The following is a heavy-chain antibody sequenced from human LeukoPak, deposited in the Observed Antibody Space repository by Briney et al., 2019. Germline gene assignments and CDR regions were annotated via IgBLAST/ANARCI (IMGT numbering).Heavy chain of an antibody. CDR3: ARSRYIPFGELEF. Sequence: SETLSLTGTVSGGSISSSSYYWGWILQPPGKGLEWIGSIYYSGSTYYNPSLKSRVTISVDTSKNQFSLKLNSVTAADTAVYSCARSRYIPFGELEFWGQGTLVTVSS. J-gene: IGHJ4*02. CDR1: GGSISSSSYY. CDR2: IYYSGST. D-gene: IGHD3-10*01. V-gene: IGHV4-39*01.